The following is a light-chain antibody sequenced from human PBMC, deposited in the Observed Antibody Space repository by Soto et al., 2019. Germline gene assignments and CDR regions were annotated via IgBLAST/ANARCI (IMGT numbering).Light chain of an antibody. CDR2: GVT. CDR1: SNDVYGSNF. V-gene: IGLV2-8*01. Sequence: QSLLTQPPSASGTPGQSVTIYCTGTSNDVYGSNFLSWYHQHPGKAPKLMIYGVTKRPSGVPDRFSGSKSGNTASLTVSGLQAEDEADYYCSSYVGRNLLLFGAGTKVTVL. CDR3: SSYVGRNLLL. J-gene: IGLJ1*01.